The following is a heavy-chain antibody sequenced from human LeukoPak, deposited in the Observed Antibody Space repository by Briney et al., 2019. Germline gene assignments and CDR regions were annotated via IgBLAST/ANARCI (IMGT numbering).Heavy chain of an antibody. CDR1: GYTFTSYD. CDR3: ASGRSSYYYGSGS. V-gene: IGHV1-8*01. Sequence: GASVKVSCKASGYTFTSYDINWVRQATGQGLEWMGWMNPNSGNTGYAQKFQGRVTMTRNTSISTAYMEMSSLRSEDTAVYYCASGRSSYYYGSGSWGQGTLVTVSS. J-gene: IGHJ4*02. CDR2: MNPNSGNT. D-gene: IGHD3-10*01.